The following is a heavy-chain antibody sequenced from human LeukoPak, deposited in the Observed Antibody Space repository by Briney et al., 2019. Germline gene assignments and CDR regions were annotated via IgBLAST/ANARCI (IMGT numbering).Heavy chain of an antibody. CDR3: AHWYYDILTGYYPGAFDI. D-gene: IGHD3-9*01. CDR2: IYWDDDK. J-gene: IGHJ3*02. CDR1: GFSLSTSGVG. Sequence: SGPTLVKPTQTLTLTCTFSGFSLSTSGVGVGWIRQPPGKALEWLALIYWDDDKRYSPSLKSRLTITKDTSKNQVVLTMTNMDPVDTATYYCAHWYYDILTGYYPGAFDIWGQGTMVTVSS. V-gene: IGHV2-5*02.